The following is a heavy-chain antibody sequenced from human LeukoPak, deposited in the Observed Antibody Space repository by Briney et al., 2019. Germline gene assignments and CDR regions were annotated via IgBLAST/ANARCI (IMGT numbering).Heavy chain of an antibody. J-gene: IGHJ4*02. CDR1: GFTFSSYA. D-gene: IGHD3-9*01. Sequence: GGSLRLSCAASGFTFSSYAMHWVRQAPGKGLEYVSAISSNGGSTYYANSVKGRFTISRDNSKNTLYLQMGSLRAEDMAVYYCARSEILTREYDYWGQGTLVTVSS. CDR2: ISSNGGST. CDR3: ARSEILTREYDY. V-gene: IGHV3-64*01.